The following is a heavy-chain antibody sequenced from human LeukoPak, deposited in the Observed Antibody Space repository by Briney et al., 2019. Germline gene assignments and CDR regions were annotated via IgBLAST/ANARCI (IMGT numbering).Heavy chain of an antibody. CDR3: ARLGGNSGNDAFDI. V-gene: IGHV4-4*07. CDR1: GGSISSYY. CDR2: IYTSGST. D-gene: IGHD4-23*01. Sequence: SETLSLTCTVSGGSISSYYWSWIRQPAGKGLEWIGRIYTSGSTNYNPSLKSRVTMSVDTSKNQFSLKLSSVTAADTAVYYCARLGGNSGNDAFDIWGQGTMVTVSS. J-gene: IGHJ3*02.